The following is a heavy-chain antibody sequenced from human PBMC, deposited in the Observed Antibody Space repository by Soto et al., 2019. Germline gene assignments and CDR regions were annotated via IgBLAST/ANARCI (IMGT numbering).Heavy chain of an antibody. CDR1: GGTFSSYA. V-gene: IGHV1-69*01. Sequence: QVQLVQSGAEVKKPGSSVKVSCKASGGTFSSYAISWVRQAPGQGLEWMGGIIPIFGTANYAQKFQGRVTITADESTSTADMELSSLRSEDTAVYYCARTDCGGDCYHWYFDRWGRGTLVTVSS. CDR3: ARTDCGGDCYHWYFDR. J-gene: IGHJ2*01. D-gene: IGHD2-21*02. CDR2: IIPIFGTA.